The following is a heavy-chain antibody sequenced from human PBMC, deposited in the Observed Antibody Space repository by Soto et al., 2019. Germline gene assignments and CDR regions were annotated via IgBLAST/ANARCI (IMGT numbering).Heavy chain of an antibody. D-gene: IGHD3-9*01. V-gene: IGHV4-39*01. J-gene: IGHJ6*02. CDR2: IYYSGST. Sequence: SETLSLTCTFSGCSISSSSYYWGWIRQPPGKGLEWIGSIYYSGSTYYNPSLKSRVTISVDTSKNQFSLKLSSVTAADTAVYYCARQGGDYDILTGINYYYYYGMDVWGQGTTVTVSS. CDR1: GCSISSSSYY. CDR3: ARQGGDYDILTGINYYYYYGMDV.